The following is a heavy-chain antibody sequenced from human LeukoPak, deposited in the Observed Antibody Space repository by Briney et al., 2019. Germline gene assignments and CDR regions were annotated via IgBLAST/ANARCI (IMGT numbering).Heavy chain of an antibody. CDR1: GYTFTGYY. Sequence: ASVKVSCKASGYTFTGYYMRWVRQAPGQGLEWMGRINPNSGGTNYAQKFQGRVTMTRDTSISTAYMELSRLRSDDTTVYYCARVLGQGYCSGGSCYDWGLNWFDPWGQGTLVTVSS. J-gene: IGHJ5*02. CDR2: INPNSGGT. V-gene: IGHV1-2*06. D-gene: IGHD2-15*01. CDR3: ARVLGQGYCSGGSCYDWGLNWFDP.